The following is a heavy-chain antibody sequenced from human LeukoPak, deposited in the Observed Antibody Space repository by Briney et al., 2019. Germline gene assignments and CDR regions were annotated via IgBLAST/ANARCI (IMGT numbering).Heavy chain of an antibody. CDR3: AQWLVRGWFDP. V-gene: IGHV4-4*07. D-gene: IGHD6-19*01. J-gene: IGHJ5*02. CDR2: IYNSGST. CDR1: GGSISSDH. Sequence: PSETLSLTCIVSGGSISSDHWSWIRQPAGKGLEWIGHIYNSGSTTYNPSLKSRVTMSVDTSKSQFSLKLSPVTAADTAVYYCAQWLVRGWFDPWGQGTLVTVSS.